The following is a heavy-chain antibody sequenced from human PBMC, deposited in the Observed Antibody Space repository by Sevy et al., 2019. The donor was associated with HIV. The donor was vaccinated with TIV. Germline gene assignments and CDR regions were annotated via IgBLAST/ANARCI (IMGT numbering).Heavy chain of an antibody. D-gene: IGHD4-4*01. CDR2: IIPIFGTA. CDR1: GGTFSSYA. CDR3: ARAYSNPYYFDY. Sequence: ASVKVSCKASGGTFSSYAISWVRQAPGQGLEWMGGIIPIFGTANYAQKFQGRVTITADESTSTAYMELSSLRSEDTAVYYCARAYSNPYYFDYWGQGTLVTVSS. V-gene: IGHV1-69*13. J-gene: IGHJ4*02.